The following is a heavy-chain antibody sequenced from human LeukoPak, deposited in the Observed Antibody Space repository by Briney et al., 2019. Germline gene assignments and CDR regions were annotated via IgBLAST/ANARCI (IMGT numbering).Heavy chain of an antibody. Sequence: GGSLRLSCAASGFIFSDSAMHWVRQASGKGLEWVGCIRSKANNYATTYAASVKGRFTISRDDSKNTAYLQMNSLKIEDTAVYYCTRPCAGDCTDNYWGQGTLVTVSS. CDR1: GFIFSDSA. CDR3: TRPCAGDCTDNY. J-gene: IGHJ4*02. V-gene: IGHV3-73*01. D-gene: IGHD2-21*02. CDR2: IRSKANNYAT.